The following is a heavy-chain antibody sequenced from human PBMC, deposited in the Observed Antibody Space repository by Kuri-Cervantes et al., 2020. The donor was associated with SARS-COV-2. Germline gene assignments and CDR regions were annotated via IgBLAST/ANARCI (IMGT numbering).Heavy chain of an antibody. CDR1: GGSISSYY. D-gene: IGHD6-13*01. Sequence: SETLSLTCTVSGGSISSYYWSWIRQPAGKGLEWIGRIYTSGSTNYNPSLKSRVTMSVDTSKNQFSLKLSSVTAADTAVYYCARDGGTSIAAAGMEYAFDIWGQGTMVTVSS. V-gene: IGHV4-4*07. J-gene: IGHJ3*02. CDR2: IYTSGST. CDR3: ARDGGTSIAAAGMEYAFDI.